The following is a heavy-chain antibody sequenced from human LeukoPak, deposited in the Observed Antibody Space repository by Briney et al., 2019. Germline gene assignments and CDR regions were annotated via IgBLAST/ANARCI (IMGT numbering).Heavy chain of an antibody. D-gene: IGHD6-19*01. CDR1: GYTFTGYY. J-gene: IGHJ4*02. CDR3: ARVGSDSSGWRRFDY. Sequence: ASVKVSCKASGYTFTGYYMHWVRQAPGQGLEWMGWINPNSGGTNSAQKFQGRVTMTRDMSISTAYMELSRLRSDDTAVYYCARVGSDSSGWRRFDYWGQGTLVTVSS. V-gene: IGHV1-2*02. CDR2: INPNSGGT.